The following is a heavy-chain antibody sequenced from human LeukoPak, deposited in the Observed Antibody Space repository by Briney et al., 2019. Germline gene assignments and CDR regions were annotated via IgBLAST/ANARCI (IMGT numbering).Heavy chain of an antibody. J-gene: IGHJ6*02. CDR3: AREGVRDDYYYYYGMDV. D-gene: IGHD3-10*01. CDR1: GYTFTGYY. CDR2: INPNSGGT. V-gene: IGHV1-2*02. Sequence: ASVKVSCKASGYTFTGYYMHWVRQAPGQGREWMGWINPNSGGTNYAQKFPGRVTMTRDTSISTAYMELSRLRSDDTAVYYCAREGVRDDYYYYYGMDVWGQGTTVTVSS.